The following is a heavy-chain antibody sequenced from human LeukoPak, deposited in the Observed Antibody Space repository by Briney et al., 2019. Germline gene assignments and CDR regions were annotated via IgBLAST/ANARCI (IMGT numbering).Heavy chain of an antibody. CDR2: IIPIFGTA. V-gene: IGHV1-69*01. Sequence: ASVKVSCKASGGTFSSYAISWVRQAPGQGLEWMGGIIPIFGTANYAQKFQGRVTITADESTSTAYMELSSLRSEDTAVYYCAKDQGTAMVNAFDIWGQGTMVTVSS. CDR1: GGTFSSYA. D-gene: IGHD5-18*01. CDR3: AKDQGTAMVNAFDI. J-gene: IGHJ3*02.